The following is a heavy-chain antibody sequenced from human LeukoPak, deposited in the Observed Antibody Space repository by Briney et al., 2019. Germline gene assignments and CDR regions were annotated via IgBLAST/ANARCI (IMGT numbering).Heavy chain of an antibody. Sequence: SETLSLTCTVSGGSISSYYWSWLRQPPGKGLEWIGYIYYSGSTNYNPSLTSRVTISVDTSKNQFSLKLSSVTAADTAVYYCARDSGDYYYYGMDVWGQGTTVTVYS. CDR2: IYYSGST. V-gene: IGHV4-59*01. D-gene: IGHD7-27*01. J-gene: IGHJ6*02. CDR1: GGSISSYY. CDR3: ARDSGDYYYYGMDV.